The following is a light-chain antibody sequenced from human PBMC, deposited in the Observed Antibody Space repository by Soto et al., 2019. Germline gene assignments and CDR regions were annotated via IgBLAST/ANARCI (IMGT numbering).Light chain of an antibody. CDR3: SSYTSSSLYV. CDR1: SSDVGGYNY. V-gene: IGLV2-14*01. Sequence: QSVLTQPASVSGSPGQSITISCTGTSSDVGGYNYVSWYQQHPGNAPKLMIYEVNNRPSGVSNRFSGSKSGNTASLTISGLQAEDEADYYCSSYTSSSLYVFGTGTKVT. CDR2: EVN. J-gene: IGLJ1*01.